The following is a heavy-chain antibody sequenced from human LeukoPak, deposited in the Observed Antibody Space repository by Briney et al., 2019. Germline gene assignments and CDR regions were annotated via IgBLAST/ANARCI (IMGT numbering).Heavy chain of an antibody. Sequence: PSETLSLTCTVSGGSISSSSYYWGWIRQPPGKGLGWIGYIYYSGSTNYNPSLKSRVTISVDTSKNQFSLKLSSVTAADTAVYYCARQGRAGTTFDYWGQGTLVTVSS. J-gene: IGHJ4*02. CDR3: ARQGRAGTTFDY. CDR2: IYYSGST. D-gene: IGHD6-19*01. CDR1: GGSISSSSYY. V-gene: IGHV4-61*05.